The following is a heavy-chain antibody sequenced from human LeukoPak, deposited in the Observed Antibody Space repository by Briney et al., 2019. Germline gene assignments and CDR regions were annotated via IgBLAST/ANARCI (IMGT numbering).Heavy chain of an antibody. J-gene: IGHJ4*02. Sequence: NTSPTLSLTYTVSGGSISSGDYYWSWIRQPPGKGLEWIGYIYYSGSTYYNPSLKGPVTISVDTSKNQFSLKLSSVTAADTAVYYCARAGIGGVISSAFDYWGQGTLVTVSS. CDR2: IYYSGST. V-gene: IGHV4-30-4*01. CDR3: ARAGIGGVISSAFDY. D-gene: IGHD3-16*02. CDR1: GGSISSGDYY.